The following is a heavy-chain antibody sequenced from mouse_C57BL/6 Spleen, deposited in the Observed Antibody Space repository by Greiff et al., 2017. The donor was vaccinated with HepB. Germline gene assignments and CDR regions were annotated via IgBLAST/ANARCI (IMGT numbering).Heavy chain of an antibody. V-gene: IGHV3-1*01. D-gene: IGHD1-2*01. J-gene: IGHJ3*01. CDR1: GYSITSGYD. Sequence: EVKLQESGPGMVKPSQSLSLTCTVTGYSITSGYDWHWIRHFPGNKLEWMGYISYSGSTNYNPSLKSRISITHDTSKNHFFLKLNSVTTEDTATYYCARGGLLRLVGGAWFAYWGQGTLVTVSA. CDR3: ARGGLLRLVGGAWFAY. CDR2: ISYSGST.